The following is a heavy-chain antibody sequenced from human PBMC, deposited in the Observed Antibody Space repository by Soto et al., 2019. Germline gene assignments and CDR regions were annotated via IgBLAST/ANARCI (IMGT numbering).Heavy chain of an antibody. CDR2: ISSSSSYI. D-gene: IGHD4-17*01. CDR1: GFTFSSYG. CDR3: ARGQMTTVVTSYYYYYGMDV. J-gene: IGHJ6*02. Sequence: EVQLVESGGGPVKPGGSLRLSCAASGFTFSSYGMNWVRQAPGKGLEWVSSISSSSSYIYYADSVKGRFTISRDNAKNSLYLQINSLRAEDTAVYYCARGQMTTVVTSYYYYYGMDVWGQGTTVTVSS. V-gene: IGHV3-21*01.